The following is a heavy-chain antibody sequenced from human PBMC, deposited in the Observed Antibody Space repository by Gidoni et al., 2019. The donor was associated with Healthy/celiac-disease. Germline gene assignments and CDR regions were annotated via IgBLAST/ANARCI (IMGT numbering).Heavy chain of an antibody. CDR3: AKDIGRGELHFDY. Sequence: EVQLVESGGVVVQPGGSLRLSCAASGFTFDDYTMHWVRQAPGKGLEWVSLISWDGGSTYYADSVKGRFTISRDNSKNSLYLQMNSLRTEDTALYYCAKDIGRGELHFDYWGQGTLVTVSS. CDR1: GFTFDDYT. D-gene: IGHD1-26*01. CDR2: ISWDGGST. V-gene: IGHV3-43*01. J-gene: IGHJ4*02.